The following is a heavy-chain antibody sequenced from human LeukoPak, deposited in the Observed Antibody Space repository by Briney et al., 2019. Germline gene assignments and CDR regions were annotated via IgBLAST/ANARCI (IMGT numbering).Heavy chain of an antibody. J-gene: IGHJ4*02. CDR1: GGTFSNYA. CDR3: AKTARATGRIAAAGTIGY. V-gene: IGHV1-69*13. Sequence: RWASVKVSCKASGGTFSNYAISWVRQAPGQGLEWVGGIIPIFGTAKYAQKFQGRVTITADESTSTAYMELSSLRAEDTAVYYCAKTARATGRIAAAGTIGYWGQGTLVTVSS. D-gene: IGHD6-13*01. CDR2: IIPIFGTA.